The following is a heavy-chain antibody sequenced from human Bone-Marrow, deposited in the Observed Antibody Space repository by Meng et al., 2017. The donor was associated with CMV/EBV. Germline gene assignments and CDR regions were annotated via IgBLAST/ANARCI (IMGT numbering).Heavy chain of an antibody. CDR3: ARAETVYYGMNV. Sequence: SVKVSCKASGGTFSSYAISWVRQAPGQGLEWMGGIIPILGIANYAQKFQGRVTITADKSTSTAYMELSSLRSEDTAGHYCARAETVYYGMNVWGQGTTDTVSS. CDR1: GGTFSSYA. V-gene: IGHV1-69*10. D-gene: IGHD4-11*01. CDR2: IIPILGIA. J-gene: IGHJ6*02.